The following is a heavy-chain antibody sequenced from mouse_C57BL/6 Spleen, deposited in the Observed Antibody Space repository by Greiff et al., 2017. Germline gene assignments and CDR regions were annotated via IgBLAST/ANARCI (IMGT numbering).Heavy chain of an antibody. CDR1: GYAFSTSW. J-gene: IGHJ2*01. V-gene: IGHV1-82*01. CDR2: IYPGDGDT. Sequence: QVQLKESGPELVKPGASVKISCKASGYAFSTSWMNWVKQRPGTGLEWIGRIYPGDGDTNYNGKFQGKATLTADKSSSTAYMQLSSLASEDSAVYFCAREVNYYGSSPFDYWGKGTTLTVSS. D-gene: IGHD1-1*01. CDR3: AREVNYYGSSPFDY.